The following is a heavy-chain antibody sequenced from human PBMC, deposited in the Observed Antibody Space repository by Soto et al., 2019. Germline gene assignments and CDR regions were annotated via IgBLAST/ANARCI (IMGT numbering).Heavy chain of an antibody. J-gene: IGHJ3*02. Sequence: ASVKVSCKASGGTFSSYAISWVGQAPGQGLEWMGGMIPVFGTANYAEKFQGRVTITADESTSTAYMELSRLRAEDTAVYYCVFCDSGGSWKINDGFDIWGQGTMVTVSS. CDR2: MIPVFGTA. V-gene: IGHV1-69*13. CDR1: GGTFSSYA. D-gene: IGHD2-15*01. CDR3: VFCDSGGSWKINDGFDI.